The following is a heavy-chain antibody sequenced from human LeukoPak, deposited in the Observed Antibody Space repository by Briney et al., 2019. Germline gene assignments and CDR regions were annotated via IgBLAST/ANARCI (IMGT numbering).Heavy chain of an antibody. CDR3: AKDGILRGLAHFDY. J-gene: IGHJ4*02. Sequence: PGGSLRLSCAASGFTFSSYGMHWVRQAPGKGLEWVAFIRYDGSSQSYGDSVKGRFTISRDNSRNTLYLQMNSLRAEDTAVYYCAKDGILRGLAHFDYWGQGTLVTVSS. D-gene: IGHD2-21*01. V-gene: IGHV3-30*02. CDR2: IRYDGSSQ. CDR1: GFTFSSYG.